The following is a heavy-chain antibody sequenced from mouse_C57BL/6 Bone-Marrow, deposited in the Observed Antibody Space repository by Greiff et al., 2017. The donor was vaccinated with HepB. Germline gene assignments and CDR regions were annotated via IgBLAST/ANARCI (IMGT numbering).Heavy chain of an antibody. CDR3: ASPYGSSEAWFAY. CDR2: IHPNSGST. CDR1: GYTFTSYW. D-gene: IGHD1-1*01. Sequence: VQLQQPGAELVKPGASVKLSCKASGYTFTSYWMHWVKQRPGQGLEWIGMIHPNSGSTNYNEKFKSKATLTVDKSSSTAYMQLSSLTSEDSAVYYCASPYGSSEAWFAYWGQGTLVTVSA. V-gene: IGHV1-64*01. J-gene: IGHJ3*01.